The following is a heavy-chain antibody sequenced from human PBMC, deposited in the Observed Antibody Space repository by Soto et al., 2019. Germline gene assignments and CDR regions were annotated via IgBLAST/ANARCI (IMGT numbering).Heavy chain of an antibody. D-gene: IGHD6-6*01. CDR2: ISYAGSNK. CDR1: GFTFSLYG. CDR3: AKDGLEYSSSSSPDH. V-gene: IGHV3-30*18. Sequence: QVQVVESGGGVVQPGRSLRLSCTASGFTFSLYGMHWVRQAPGKGLEWVAVISYAGSNKYYADSVKGRFTISRDNSKNMLYLDMNSLRPEDTALYYCAKDGLEYSSSSSPDHWGQGTLVTVSS. J-gene: IGHJ4*02.